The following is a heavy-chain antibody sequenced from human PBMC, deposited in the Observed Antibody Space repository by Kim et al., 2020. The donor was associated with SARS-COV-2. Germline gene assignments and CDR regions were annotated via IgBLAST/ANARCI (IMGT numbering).Heavy chain of an antibody. D-gene: IGHD6-6*01. CDR1: GFTFSSYG. CDR3: AKEGQLFQYYFDY. CDR2: ISYDGSNK. Sequence: GGSLRLSCAASGFTFSSYGIHWVRQAPGKGLEWVAVISYDGSNKYYADSVKGRFTISRDNSKNTLYLQMNSLRAEDTAVYYCAKEGQLFQYYFDYWGQGTLVTVSS. J-gene: IGHJ4*02. V-gene: IGHV3-30*18.